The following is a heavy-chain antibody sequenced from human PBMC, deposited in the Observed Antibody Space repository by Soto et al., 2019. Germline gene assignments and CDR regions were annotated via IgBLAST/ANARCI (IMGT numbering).Heavy chain of an antibody. J-gene: IGHJ5*02. V-gene: IGHV1-69*13. D-gene: IGHD3-22*01. CDR3: ARDCDYYDSSGYYHQYNWFDP. CDR1: GGTFSSYA. CDR2: IIPIFGTA. Sequence: SVKVSCKASGGTFSSYAISWVRQAPGQGLEWMGGIIPIFGTANYAQKFQGRVTITADESTSTAYMELSGLRSEDTAVYYCARDCDYYDSSGYYHQYNWFDPWGQGTLVTVSS.